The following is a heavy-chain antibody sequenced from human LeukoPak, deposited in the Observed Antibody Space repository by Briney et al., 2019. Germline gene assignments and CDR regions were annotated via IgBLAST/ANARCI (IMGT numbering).Heavy chain of an antibody. D-gene: IGHD6-13*01. V-gene: IGHV4-38-2*02. J-gene: IGHJ5*02. CDR1: GYSITSGYY. Sequence: PSETLSLTCTVSGYSITSGYYWGWIRQPPGKGLEWIGIIYHSGATYYNPSLKSRVTISVDTSKNQFSLKLSSVTAADTAVYYCARGISSSWYHWFDPWGQGTLVTVSS. CDR2: IYHSGAT. CDR3: ARGISSSWYHWFDP.